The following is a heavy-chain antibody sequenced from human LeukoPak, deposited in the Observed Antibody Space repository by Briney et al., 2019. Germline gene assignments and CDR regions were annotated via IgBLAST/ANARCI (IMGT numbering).Heavy chain of an antibody. Sequence: ASVKVSCKASGYTFTGYYMHWVRQAPGQGLEWMGWINPNSGGTNYAQKFQGRVTMTRDTSISTAYMELSRLRSDDTAVYYCARVRLRGSGSSGWFDPWGQGTLVTVSS. V-gene: IGHV1-2*02. CDR2: INPNSGGT. D-gene: IGHD3-10*01. CDR3: ARVRLRGSGSSGWFDP. J-gene: IGHJ5*02. CDR1: GYTFTGYY.